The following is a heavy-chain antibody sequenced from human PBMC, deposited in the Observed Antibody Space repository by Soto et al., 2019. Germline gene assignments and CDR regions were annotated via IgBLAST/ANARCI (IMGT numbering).Heavy chain of an antibody. CDR1: GYSFTSYW. J-gene: IGHJ6*02. D-gene: IGHD3-3*01. V-gene: IGHV5-10-1*01. CDR2: IDPSDSYT. Sequence: GESLKISCKGSGYSFTSYWISWVRQMPGKGLEWMGRIDPSDSYTNYSPSFQGHVTISADKSISTAYLQWSSLKASDTAMYYCARLYYDFWSGSYYYYYGMDVWGQVTTVTVSS. CDR3: ARLYYDFWSGSYYYYYGMDV.